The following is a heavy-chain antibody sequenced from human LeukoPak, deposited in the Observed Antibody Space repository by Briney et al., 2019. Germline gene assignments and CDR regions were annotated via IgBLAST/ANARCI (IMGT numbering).Heavy chain of an antibody. D-gene: IGHD5-12*01. CDR2: IYYSGST. J-gene: IGHJ6*03. Sequence: PSETLSLTCTVSGGSISSYYWSWIRQPPGKGLEWIGYIYYSGSTNYNPSLKSRVTISLDTSKNQFSLKLSSLTAADTAVYDCARGRGYSGYFGYYYMDVWGKGTTVTIPS. CDR3: ARGRGYSGYFGYYYMDV. V-gene: IGHV4-59*01. CDR1: GGSISSYY.